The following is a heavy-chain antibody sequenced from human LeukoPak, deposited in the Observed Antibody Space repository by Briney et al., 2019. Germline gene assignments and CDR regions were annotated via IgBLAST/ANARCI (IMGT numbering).Heavy chain of an antibody. CDR3: VRYSSSWYSFDY. J-gene: IGHJ4*02. V-gene: IGHV4-59*08. D-gene: IGHD6-13*01. Sequence: PSETLSLTCTVSGGSISSYYWTWIRQPPGKGLEWIGYIYYSGSTNYNPSLKSRVTISVDTSKNQFSLKLSSVTAADTAVYYCVRYSSSWYSFDYWGQGTLVTVSS. CDR1: GGSISSYY. CDR2: IYYSGST.